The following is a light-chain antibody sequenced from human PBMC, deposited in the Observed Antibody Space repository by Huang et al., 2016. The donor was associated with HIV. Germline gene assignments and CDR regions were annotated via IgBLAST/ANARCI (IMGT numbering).Light chain of an antibody. J-gene: IGKJ1*01. CDR1: QGIGNS. Sequence: DIQMTQSPSSLSTSVGDRVTITCRASQGIGNSLAWSQQKPEKAPRLLLYATSTLESGVQYRVSGSGSGTDFTLTINTLQPEDIASYYCQQYHSLPWTFGQGTKVEIK. CDR3: QQYHSLPWT. V-gene: IGKV1-NL1*01. CDR2: ATS.